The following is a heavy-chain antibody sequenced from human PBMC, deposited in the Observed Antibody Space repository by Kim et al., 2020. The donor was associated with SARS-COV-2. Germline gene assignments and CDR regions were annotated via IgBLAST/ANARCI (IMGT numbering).Heavy chain of an antibody. CDR1: GYTFTSYA. D-gene: IGHD3-10*01. CDR3: AREGVLLWFGEYNPPDY. V-gene: IGHV1-3*01. Sequence: ASVKVSCKASGYTFTSYAMHWVRQAPGQRLEWMGWINAGNGNTKYSQKFQGRVTITRDTSASTAYMELSSLRSEGTAVYYCAREGVLLWFGEYNPPDYWGQGTLVTVSS. J-gene: IGHJ4*02. CDR2: INAGNGNT.